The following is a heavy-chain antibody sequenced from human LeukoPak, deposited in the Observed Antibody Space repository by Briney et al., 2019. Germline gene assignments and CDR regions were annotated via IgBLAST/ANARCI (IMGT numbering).Heavy chain of an antibody. V-gene: IGHV3-23*01. Sequence: PGGSLRLSCTASGFAFSSHAMSWVRQAPGVGLEWVSAIDGGGGSTWHADSVKGRFTFSRDNSKNTLYMQMNSLRAEDTAVYYCAKDFYDNSGSRYDYWGQGTLVTVSS. J-gene: IGHJ4*02. CDR3: AKDFYDNSGSRYDY. D-gene: IGHD3-22*01. CDR2: IDGGGGST. CDR1: GFAFSSHA.